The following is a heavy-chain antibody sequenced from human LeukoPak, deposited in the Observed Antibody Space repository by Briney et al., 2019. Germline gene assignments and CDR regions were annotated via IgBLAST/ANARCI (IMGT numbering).Heavy chain of an antibody. CDR3: ALLAAAGTPRDY. Sequence: ASVKVSCKASGYTFTGYYMHWVRQAPGQGLEWMGWINPNSGGTNYAQKFQGRVTMTRDTSISTAYMELSRLRSDDTAVYYCALLAAAGTPRDYWGQGTLVTVSS. CDR1: GYTFTGYY. J-gene: IGHJ4*02. V-gene: IGHV1-2*02. CDR2: INPNSGGT. D-gene: IGHD6-13*01.